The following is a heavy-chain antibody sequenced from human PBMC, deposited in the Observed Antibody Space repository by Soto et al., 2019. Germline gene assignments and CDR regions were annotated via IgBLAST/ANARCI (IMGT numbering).Heavy chain of an antibody. J-gene: IGHJ5*02. CDR2: INPNSGGT. CDR3: ARGPDIVVVPAAMYNWFDP. V-gene: IGHV1-2*04. CDR1: GYTFTGYY. D-gene: IGHD2-2*01. Sequence: QVQLVQSGAEVKKPGASVKVSCKASGYTFTGYYMHWVRQAPGQGLEWMGWINPNSGGTNYAQKFQGWVTMTRDTSISTAYMELSRLRSDDTAVYDCARGPDIVVVPAAMYNWFDPWGQGTLVTVSS.